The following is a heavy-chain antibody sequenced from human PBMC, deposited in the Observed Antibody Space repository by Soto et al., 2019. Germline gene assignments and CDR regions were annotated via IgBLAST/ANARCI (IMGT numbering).Heavy chain of an antibody. V-gene: IGHV4-4*07. CDR2: IDANGYP. Sequence: QVQLQESGPGLVKPSETLSLTCSVSDGSISPYYWNWIRQPAGKGLEWIGRIDANGYPNYNPSLKGRVTMSVDTSKNQFSMKVTSVTAADTAMYYCARDGGGSMVPNWFDPWGRGTLVTVSS. J-gene: IGHJ5*02. D-gene: IGHD3-10*01. CDR3: ARDGGGSMVPNWFDP. CDR1: DGSISPYY.